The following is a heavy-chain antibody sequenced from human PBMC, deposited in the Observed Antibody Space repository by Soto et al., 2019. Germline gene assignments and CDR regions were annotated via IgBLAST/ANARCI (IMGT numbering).Heavy chain of an antibody. CDR3: AREETAWPLAYGLDV. J-gene: IGHJ6*02. CDR2: ISSSGDT. D-gene: IGHD2-21*02. V-gene: IGHV3-21*01. CDR1: GFTFGSYS. Sequence: GGSLRLSCAASGFTFGSYSMHWVRQAPGKGLEWVSSISSSGDTYYADSLKGRLTISRDYAKNSLSLQMNSPRAEDTAVYYCAREETAWPLAYGLDVWGQGTTVTVSS.